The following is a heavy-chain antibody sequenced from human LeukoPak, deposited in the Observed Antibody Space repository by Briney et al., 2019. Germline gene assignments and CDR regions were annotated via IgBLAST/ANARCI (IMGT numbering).Heavy chain of an antibody. CDR1: GFTFSSYW. J-gene: IGHJ4*02. Sequence: GGSLRLSCAASGFTFSSYWISWVRQAPGKGLEWVANIKQDGSEKNYVDSAKGRFTISRDNAKNSLYLQVNSLRAEDTAVYYCALYYDSSGYYYWGQGTLVTVSS. CDR2: IKQDGSEK. D-gene: IGHD3-22*01. CDR3: ALYYDSSGYYY. V-gene: IGHV3-7*01.